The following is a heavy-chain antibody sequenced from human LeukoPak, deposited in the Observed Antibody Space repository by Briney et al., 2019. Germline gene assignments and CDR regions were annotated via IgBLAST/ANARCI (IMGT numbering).Heavy chain of an antibody. V-gene: IGHV1-69*05. CDR1: GGTFSSYA. D-gene: IGHD3-22*01. CDR2: IIPIFGTA. J-gene: IGHJ6*03. CDR3: ASHVDDSSGYRHGYYYYYMDV. Sequence: ASVKVSCKASGGTFSSYAISWVRQAPGQGLEWMGGIIPIFGTANYAQKLQGRVTMTTDTSTSTAYMELSSLRSEDTAVYYCASHVDDSSGYRHGYYYYYMDVWGKGTTVTVSS.